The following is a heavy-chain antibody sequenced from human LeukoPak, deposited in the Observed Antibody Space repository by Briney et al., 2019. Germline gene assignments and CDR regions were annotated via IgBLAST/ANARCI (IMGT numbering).Heavy chain of an antibody. CDR2: INWNGGGT. CDR1: GFTFDDYG. D-gene: IGHD6-13*01. Sequence: GGSLRLSCAASGFTFDDYGMSWVRQAPGKGLEWVSGINWNGGGTGYADSVKGRFTISRDNAKNSLYLQMNSLRAEDTALYYCARVAGIAAAGTPDYWGQGTLVTVSS. V-gene: IGHV3-20*04. J-gene: IGHJ4*02. CDR3: ARVAGIAAAGTPDY.